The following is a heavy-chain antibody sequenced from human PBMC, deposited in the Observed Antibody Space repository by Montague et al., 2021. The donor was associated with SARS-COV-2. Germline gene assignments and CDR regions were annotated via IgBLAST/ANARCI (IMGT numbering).Heavy chain of an antibody. D-gene: IGHD2-8*01. Sequence: SETLSLTCTVSADSITNNYWTWIRQSPGKGLEWIGHITYRGSTTYNPSLKSRVTTSIDTSKNQFSLILKSVTAADTAVYYCARRGMYLSYWGQGTLVTVSS. J-gene: IGHJ4*02. V-gene: IGHV4-59*13. CDR2: ITYRGST. CDR1: ADSITNNY. CDR3: ARRGMYLSY.